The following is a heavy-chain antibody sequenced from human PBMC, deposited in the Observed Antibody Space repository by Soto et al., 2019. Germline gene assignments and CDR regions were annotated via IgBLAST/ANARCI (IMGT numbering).Heavy chain of an antibody. V-gene: IGHV1-3*01. CDR2: INAGNGDI. J-gene: IGHJ5*02. CDR3: ARDGEGRAAAGMVS. CDR1: GYTLSNYA. Sequence: QVQVVQSGAEVKKPGASVKVSCKASGYTLSNYAMHWVRQAPGQRLEWMGWINAGNGDIKYSQKFQGRVSITRDTSADTAYLELSSLRFEDTAVYYFARDGEGRAAAGMVSWGQGTLGTVSS. D-gene: IGHD6-13*01.